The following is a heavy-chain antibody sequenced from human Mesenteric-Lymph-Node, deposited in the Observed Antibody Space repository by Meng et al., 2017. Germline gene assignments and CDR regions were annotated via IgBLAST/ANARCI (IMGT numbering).Heavy chain of an antibody. CDR2: IIPIFGTA. D-gene: IGHD2-2*01. V-gene: IGHV1-69*13. CDR3: ARMGYCSSTSCRSNYYYGMDV. J-gene: IGHJ6*02. CDR1: GGTFSSYA. Sequence: SVKVSCKASGGTFSSYAISWVRQAPGQGLEWMGGIIPIFGTANYAQKFQGRVTITADESTSTAYMELSSLRSEDTAVYYCARMGYCSSTSCRSNYYYGMDVWGQGTTVTVSS.